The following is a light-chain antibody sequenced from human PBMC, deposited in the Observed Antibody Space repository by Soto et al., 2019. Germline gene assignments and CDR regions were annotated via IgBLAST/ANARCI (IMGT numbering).Light chain of an antibody. V-gene: IGLV2-14*01. CDR2: DVS. Sequence: QSALTQPASVSGSPGQSITISCTGTSSDVGAYNYVSWYQQYPGKVPKVIIYDVSNRPSGVSNRFSGSKSGNTASLTISGLQAEDEADYYCRSYTTTTTRIFGGGTKVTVL. J-gene: IGLJ2*01. CDR3: RSYTTTTTRI. CDR1: SSDVGAYNY.